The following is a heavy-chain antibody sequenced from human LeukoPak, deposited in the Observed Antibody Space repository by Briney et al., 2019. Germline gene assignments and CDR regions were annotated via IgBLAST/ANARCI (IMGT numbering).Heavy chain of an antibody. CDR3: AKDGESTGAADV. Sequence: PGGSLRLSCAASGFTSSSYGMHWVRQAPGKGLEWVAVISYDGSNKYYADSVKGRFTISRDNSKNTLYLQMNSLRAEDTAVYYCAKDGESTGAADVWGKGTTVTVSS. D-gene: IGHD4-17*01. CDR2: ISYDGSNK. CDR1: GFTSSSYG. V-gene: IGHV3-30*18. J-gene: IGHJ6*04.